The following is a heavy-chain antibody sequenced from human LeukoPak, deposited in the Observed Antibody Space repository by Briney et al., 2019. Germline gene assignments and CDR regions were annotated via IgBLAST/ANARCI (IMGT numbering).Heavy chain of an antibody. CDR3: ARDRDYYGSGSPYY. Sequence: GGSLRLPCEASGFSIRNNYMSWVRQAPGKGPEWVSVIYDGGITYYADSVKGRFTISRDDYTNTLHLQMNSLRVDDTAVYYCARDRDYYGSGSPYYWGQGTLVTVSS. J-gene: IGHJ4*02. D-gene: IGHD3-10*01. CDR1: GFSIRNNY. V-gene: IGHV3-66*01. CDR2: IYDGGIT.